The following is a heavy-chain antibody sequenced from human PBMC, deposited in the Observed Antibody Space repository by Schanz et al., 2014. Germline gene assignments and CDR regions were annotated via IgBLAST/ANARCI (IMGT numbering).Heavy chain of an antibody. CDR1: GFGFSSYS. D-gene: IGHD2-21*01. V-gene: IGHV3-21*05. CDR2: VSSSSSYT. Sequence: EVQLVESGGGLIQPGGSLRLSCAASGFGFSSYSMNWVRQAPGKGLEWVSYVSSSSSYTHYADSVKGRFTISRDNAKNTLYLQMGSLRAEDVAVYYCARKSLVSAHYDSWGQGTLVTVSS. J-gene: IGHJ4*02. CDR3: ARKSLVSAHYDS.